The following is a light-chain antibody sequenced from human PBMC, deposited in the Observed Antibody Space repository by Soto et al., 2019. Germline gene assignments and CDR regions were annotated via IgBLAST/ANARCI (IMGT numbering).Light chain of an antibody. Sequence: DIQMTQSPSTLSASVGDRVTITCRASQSISSWLAWYQQKPGKAPKLLIYDASSLESGVPSRFSGSGSGTEFTLTICSLQLDDFATYYCQQYNSYPWTFGPGTKVDIK. CDR3: QQYNSYPWT. V-gene: IGKV1-5*01. CDR2: DAS. J-gene: IGKJ3*01. CDR1: QSISSW.